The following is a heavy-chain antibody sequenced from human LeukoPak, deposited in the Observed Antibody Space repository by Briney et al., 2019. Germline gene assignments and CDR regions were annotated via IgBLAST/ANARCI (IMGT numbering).Heavy chain of an antibody. CDR1: GGSISSSSYY. CDR2: IYYSGST. Sequence: SETLSLTCTVSGGSISSSSYYWGWIRQPPGKGLEWIGSIYYSGSTYYNPSLKSRVTISVDTSKNQFSLKLSSVTAADTAVYYCATRGVLIAAAGSDAFDIWGQGTMVTVSS. D-gene: IGHD6-13*01. J-gene: IGHJ3*02. V-gene: IGHV4-39*07. CDR3: ATRGVLIAAAGSDAFDI.